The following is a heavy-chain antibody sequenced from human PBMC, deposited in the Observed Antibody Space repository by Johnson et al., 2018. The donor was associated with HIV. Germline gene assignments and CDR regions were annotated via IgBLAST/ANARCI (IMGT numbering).Heavy chain of an antibody. D-gene: IGHD2-15*01. V-gene: IGHV3-66*02. Sequence: VQLVESGGGLVQPGGSLRLSCAASGLTVSSNYMSWVRQAPGKGLEWVSVIYSGGSTYYADSVKGRFTISRDNSKNTLYLQMNSLRAEDTAVYYCARDLLLPEGLRVAFDIWGQGTMVTVSS. CDR2: IYSGGST. CDR1: GLTVSSNY. CDR3: ARDLLLPEGLRVAFDI. J-gene: IGHJ3*02.